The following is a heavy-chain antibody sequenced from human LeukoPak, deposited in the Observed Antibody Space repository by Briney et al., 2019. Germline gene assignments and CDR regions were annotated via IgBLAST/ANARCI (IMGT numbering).Heavy chain of an antibody. CDR2: INHSRSC. CDR3: AGEHRGASINWFDP. V-gene: IGHV4-34*01. D-gene: IGHD1-26*01. Sequence: AESLALTCAAHGGAFSGYYWSWIRQAPGKGLEWLAKINHSRSCNCYPSLKSRVAISVDASRNQVSLRLSSVAAGDAAVYDWAGEHRGASINWFDPWGQGTLVTDSS. J-gene: IGHJ5*02. CDR1: GGAFSGYY.